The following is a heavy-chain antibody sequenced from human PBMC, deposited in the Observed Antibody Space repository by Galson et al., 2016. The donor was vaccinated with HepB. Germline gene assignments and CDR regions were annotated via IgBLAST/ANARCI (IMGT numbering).Heavy chain of an antibody. CDR1: GFTFSRSA. CDR3: ARGSSAVDATEVGLDY. Sequence: SLRLSCAASGFTFSRSAMFWVRQAPGKGLEWVAAISYAGDNEYYADSLKSRYTISRDNSRNTVYLHMSSLRRDDTAVYYCARGSSAVDATEVGLDYWGQGTLVIVSS. D-gene: IGHD6-19*01. J-gene: IGHJ4*02. CDR2: ISYAGDNE. V-gene: IGHV3-30-3*01.